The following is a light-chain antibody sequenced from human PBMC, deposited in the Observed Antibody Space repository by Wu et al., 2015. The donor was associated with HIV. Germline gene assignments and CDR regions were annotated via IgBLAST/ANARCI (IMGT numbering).Light chain of an antibody. J-gene: IGKJ4*01. CDR1: QSISSY. V-gene: IGKV1-39*01. CDR3: QQTYSLPPT. CDR2: VAS. Sequence: IQMTQSPSSLSASVGDRVTITCRASQSISSYLNWYQQKPGKGPKLLIYVASSLQSGVPSRFSGSGSGTDFTLTISSLQPEDFATYYCQQTYSLPPTFGEGPRWRS.